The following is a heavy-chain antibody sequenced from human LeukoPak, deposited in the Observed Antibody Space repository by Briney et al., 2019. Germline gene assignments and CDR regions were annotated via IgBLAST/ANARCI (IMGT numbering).Heavy chain of an antibody. D-gene: IGHD3-9*01. Sequence: GGSLRLSCAASGSTFSSYSMNWVRQAPGKGLEWVSSISSSSSYIYYADSVKGRFTISRDNAKNSLYLQMNSLRAEDTAVYYCARDFAGYLDYWGQGTLVTVSS. CDR1: GSTFSSYS. CDR3: ARDFAGYLDY. J-gene: IGHJ4*02. V-gene: IGHV3-21*01. CDR2: ISSSSSYI.